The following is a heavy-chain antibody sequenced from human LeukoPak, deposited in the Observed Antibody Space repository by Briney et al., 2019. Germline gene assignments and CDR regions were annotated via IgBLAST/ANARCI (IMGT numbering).Heavy chain of an antibody. Sequence: SGGSLRLSCAASGFTFEDYAMHWVRLAPGKGLEWVSGISWNSGDIGYADSVKGRFTISRDNAKNSLYLQMNSLRAEDTAVYYCARGMAWFGSDTNKRPFDIWGQGTMVTVSS. D-gene: IGHD3-10*01. V-gene: IGHV3-9*01. CDR2: ISWNSGDI. CDR3: ARGMAWFGSDTNKRPFDI. J-gene: IGHJ3*02. CDR1: GFTFEDYA.